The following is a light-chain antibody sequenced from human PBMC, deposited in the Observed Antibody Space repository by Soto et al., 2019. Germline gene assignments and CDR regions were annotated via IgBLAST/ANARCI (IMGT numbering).Light chain of an antibody. J-gene: IGKJ1*01. CDR1: QSIITS. CDR2: KAS. V-gene: IGKV1-5*03. CDR3: QQYNTYSRT. Sequence: DIQMTQSPSPLSASVGDRVTITCRASQSIITSLAWYQQKPGKAPKLLIYKASSLQSGVPSRFSGSVSGTEFTLNISSMQPDDVATYYCQQYNTYSRTFGQGTKVEIK.